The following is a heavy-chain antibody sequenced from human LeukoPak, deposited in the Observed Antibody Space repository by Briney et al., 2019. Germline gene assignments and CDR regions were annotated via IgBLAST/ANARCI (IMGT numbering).Heavy chain of an antibody. CDR3: ARDRIVGATTLDY. Sequence: GASVKVSCKASGGTFSSYAISWVRQAPGQGLEWMGRIIPILGTANYAQKFQGRVTITTDESTSTAYMEPNSLRAEDTAVYYCARDRIVGATTLDYWGQGTLVTVSS. CDR2: IIPILGTA. D-gene: IGHD1-26*01. J-gene: IGHJ4*02. V-gene: IGHV1-69*11. CDR1: GGTFSSYA.